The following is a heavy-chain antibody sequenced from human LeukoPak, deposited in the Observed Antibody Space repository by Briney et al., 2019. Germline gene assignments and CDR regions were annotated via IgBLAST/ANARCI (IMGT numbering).Heavy chain of an antibody. D-gene: IGHD3-10*02. CDR3: ARDSGCSGSFDY. Sequence: PGGSLRLSCAASRFTVSSNYMSWVRQAPGKGLEWVSVIYSGGNTYYADSVKGRFTISRDNSKNTLYLQMNSLRAEDTAVYYCARDSGCSGSFDYWGQGTLVTVSS. CDR2: IYSGGNT. CDR1: RFTVSSNY. V-gene: IGHV3-66*01. J-gene: IGHJ4*02.